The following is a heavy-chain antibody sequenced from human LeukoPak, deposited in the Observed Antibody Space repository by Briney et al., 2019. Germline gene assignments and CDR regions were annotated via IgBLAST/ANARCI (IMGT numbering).Heavy chain of an antibody. CDR2: INPSGGST. V-gene: IGHV1-46*01. CDR3: ARSTWTYYFDY. Sequence: GASVKVSCKASGYTFTSYYMHWVRQAPGQGLEWMGIINPSGGSTSYAQKFQGRVTMTRDTSTSTVYMEPSSLRSEDTAVYYCARSTWTYYFDYWGQGTLVTVSS. D-gene: IGHD1-1*01. J-gene: IGHJ4*02. CDR1: GYTFTSYY.